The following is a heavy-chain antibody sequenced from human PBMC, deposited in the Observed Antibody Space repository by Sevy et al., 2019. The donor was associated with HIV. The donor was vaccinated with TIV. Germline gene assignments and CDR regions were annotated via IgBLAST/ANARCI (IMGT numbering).Heavy chain of an antibody. V-gene: IGHV3-49*04. D-gene: IGHD1-26*01. J-gene: IGHJ4*01. CDR3: TRWQGAQSVFDY. CDR2: FKRKADGGTL. CDR1: GFTFTDYA. Sequence: GGSLRLSCTASGFTFTDYAMNWVRQSPGKGLEWVAFFKRKADGGTLDHAASVKGRFTISRDDSKNIAYLQMNDPKTEDTGVYYCTRWQGAQSVFDYWGHGALVTVSS.